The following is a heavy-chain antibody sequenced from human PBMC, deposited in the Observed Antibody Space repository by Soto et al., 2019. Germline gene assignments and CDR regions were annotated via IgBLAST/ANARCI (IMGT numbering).Heavy chain of an antibody. CDR3: VCNGYYSLEY. D-gene: IGHD3-22*01. J-gene: IGHJ4*02. Sequence: QVQLQESGPGLVKPSGTLSLTCAVSGDSMTSSDWWSWVRQAPGKGLEWIGEIHYSGDINYDPSLRSRVTISVDRSKNQFSLNLSSVTAPDTAVYFCVCNGYYSLEYWGQGTLVIVSP. CDR1: GDSMTSSDW. V-gene: IGHV4-4*02. CDR2: IHYSGDI.